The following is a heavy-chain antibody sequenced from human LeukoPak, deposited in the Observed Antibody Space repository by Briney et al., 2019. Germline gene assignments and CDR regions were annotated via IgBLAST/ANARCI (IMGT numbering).Heavy chain of an antibody. CDR3: ASSRVYYDFWSGYYNFDY. V-gene: IGHV3-23*01. CDR1: GFTFSSYA. CDR2: ISGSGGST. J-gene: IGHJ4*02. D-gene: IGHD3-3*01. Sequence: PGGSLRLSCAASGFTFSSYAMSWVRQAQGKGLEWVSAISGSGGSTYYADSVKGRFTISRDNSKNTLYLQMNSLRAEDTAVYYCASSRVYYDFWSGYYNFDYWGQGTLVTVSS.